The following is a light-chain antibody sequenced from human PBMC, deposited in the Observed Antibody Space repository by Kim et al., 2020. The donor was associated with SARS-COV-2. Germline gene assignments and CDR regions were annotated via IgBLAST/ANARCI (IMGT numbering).Light chain of an antibody. CDR1: QSVGSD. Sequence: VSPGERATLSCRASQSVGSDVAWYQQKSGQAPRLLIYGASTRATGVPARFSGSGSGTEFTLTISSLQSEDFAVYYCQQYNNWPPNTFGQGTKLEI. J-gene: IGKJ2*01. CDR2: GAS. V-gene: IGKV3-15*01. CDR3: QQYNNWPPNT.